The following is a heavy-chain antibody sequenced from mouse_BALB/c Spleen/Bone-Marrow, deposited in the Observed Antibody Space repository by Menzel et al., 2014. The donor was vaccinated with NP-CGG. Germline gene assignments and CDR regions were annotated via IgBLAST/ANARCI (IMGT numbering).Heavy chain of an antibody. CDR3: ARSDYRYDPLAY. CDR1: GYTFTDYW. Sequence: LQESGAELVMPGASVKMSCKASGYTFTDYWMHWVKQRPGQGLEWIGAIDTSDSYTSYNQKFKGKATLTVDESSSTAYMQLSSLTSEDSAVYYCARSDYRYDPLAYWGQGTLVTVSA. V-gene: IGHV1-69*01. CDR2: IDTSDSYT. D-gene: IGHD2-14*01. J-gene: IGHJ3*01.